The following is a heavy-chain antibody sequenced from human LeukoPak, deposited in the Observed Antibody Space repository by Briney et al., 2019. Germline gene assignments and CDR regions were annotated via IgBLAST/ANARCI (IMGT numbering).Heavy chain of an antibody. Sequence: GASVKVSCKVSGYTLTELSMHWVRQAPGKGLVWMGGFDPEDGETIYAQKFQGRVTMTEDTSTDTAYMELSSLRSEDTAVYYCATVVGTVAATPHYWGQGTLVTVSS. CDR3: ATVVGTVAATPHY. CDR1: GYTLTELS. V-gene: IGHV1-24*01. J-gene: IGHJ4*02. D-gene: IGHD2-15*01. CDR2: FDPEDGET.